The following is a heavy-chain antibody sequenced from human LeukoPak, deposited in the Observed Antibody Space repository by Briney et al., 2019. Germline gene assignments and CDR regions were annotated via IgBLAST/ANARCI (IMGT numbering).Heavy chain of an antibody. D-gene: IGHD3-3*02. J-gene: IGHJ4*02. CDR2: ISYDDSNK. CDR3: TRWGPIASDY. Sequence: PGRSQRLSCVVSGFTFSNYGMHWVRQAPGKGLEWVAVISYDDSNKYYADSVKGRFTISRDNAKNTLYLQMNSLRAEDTAVYYCTRWGPIASDYWGQGTLVTVSS. V-gene: IGHV3-30*03. CDR1: GFTFSNYG.